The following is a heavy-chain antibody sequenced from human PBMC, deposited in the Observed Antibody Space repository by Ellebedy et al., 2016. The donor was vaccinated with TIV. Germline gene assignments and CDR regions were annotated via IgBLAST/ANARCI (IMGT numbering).Heavy chain of an antibody. CDR3: AGTGGDLMVRGDY. J-gene: IGHJ4*02. D-gene: IGHD2-21*02. CDR1: GFTFSDYY. Sequence: GGSLRLXXAASGFTFSDYYMSWIRQAPGKGLEWVSYISSSSSYTNYADSVKGRFTISRDNAKNSLYLQMNSLRAEDTAVYYCAGTGGDLMVRGDYWGQGTLVTVSS. V-gene: IGHV3-11*03. CDR2: ISSSSSYT.